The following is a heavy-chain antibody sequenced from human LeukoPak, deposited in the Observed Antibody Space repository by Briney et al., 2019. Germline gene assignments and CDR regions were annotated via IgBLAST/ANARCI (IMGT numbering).Heavy chain of an antibody. D-gene: IGHD6-13*01. CDR1: GDSINSYY. J-gene: IGHJ5*02. V-gene: IGHV4-59*01. CDR3: ARALMQQRVSGLFDP. Sequence: SETLSLTCTVSGDSINSYYWTLIRQAPGKGLEWIGYICYSGSTNYNPSLKIRLTISVDTSNNHFSLILTSVTAADTAAYYYARALMQQRVSGLFDPWGQGSLVTVSS. CDR2: ICYSGST.